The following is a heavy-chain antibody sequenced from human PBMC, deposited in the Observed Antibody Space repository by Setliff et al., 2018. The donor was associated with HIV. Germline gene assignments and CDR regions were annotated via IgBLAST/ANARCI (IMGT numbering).Heavy chain of an antibody. CDR1: GASFSGYY. J-gene: IGHJ5*02. CDR3: ARGVITFGVLIGPLPS. Sequence: SETLSLTCAIYGASFSGYYWSWIRQPPGKGLEWIGEINDSGSTNYNPSLKSRVTMSGDTSKNQFSLNLTSVTAADTAVYYCARGVITFGVLIGPLPSWGQGTLVTVSS. CDR2: INDSGST. D-gene: IGHD3-16*02. V-gene: IGHV4-34*01.